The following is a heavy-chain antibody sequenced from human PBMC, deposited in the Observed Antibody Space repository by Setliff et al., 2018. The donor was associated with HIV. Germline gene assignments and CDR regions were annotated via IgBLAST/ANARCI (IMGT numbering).Heavy chain of an antibody. V-gene: IGHV4-31*03. CDR3: ASSSPQLSGYWYYFDY. J-gene: IGHJ4*02. Sequence: PSETLSLTCTVSGGSISSGGYYWSWIRQHPGKGLEWIGFIYYSETTYYNPSLKSRVTISVDTSKNQFSLNLRSVTAADTAVYYCASSSPQLSGYWYYFDYWGQGTLVTVSS. D-gene: IGHD3-22*01. CDR2: IYYSETT. CDR1: GGSISSGGYY.